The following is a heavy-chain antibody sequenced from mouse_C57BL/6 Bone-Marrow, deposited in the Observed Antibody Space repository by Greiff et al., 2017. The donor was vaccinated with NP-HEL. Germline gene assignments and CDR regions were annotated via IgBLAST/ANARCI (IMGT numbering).Heavy chain of an antibody. D-gene: IGHD2-2*01. CDR3: TEDYAVYYCAAMVKDFDY. CDR2: GQGLDWIG. CDR1: YTFSRRVH. V-gene: IGHV1-87*01. J-gene: IGHJ2*01. Sequence: QVQLQQSGPELARPWASVKISCQAFYTFSRRVHFAFRDTNYWMQWVKQRPGQGLDWIGAIYSGNGDTSYNQKFKGKATLTANKSTSTAYMQLSSLTTEDYAVYYCAAMVKDFDYGGQGTTLTVSS.